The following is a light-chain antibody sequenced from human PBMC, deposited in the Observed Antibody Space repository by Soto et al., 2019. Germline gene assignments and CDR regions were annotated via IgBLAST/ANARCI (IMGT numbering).Light chain of an antibody. CDR2: DAY. J-gene: IGKJ4*01. Sequence: EVVLTQSPVTLSLSPGDRATLSCRASQSVTYYLLWYQQKPGQAPRLLIYDAYTRATGVPARFSGSGSGTDFTLTISSLQPEDFAVYYCQQRSDWPPTFGGGTKVEIK. CDR1: QSVTYY. V-gene: IGKV3-11*01. CDR3: QQRSDWPPT.